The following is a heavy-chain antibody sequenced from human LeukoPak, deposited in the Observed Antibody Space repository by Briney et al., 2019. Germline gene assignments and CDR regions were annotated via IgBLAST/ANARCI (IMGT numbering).Heavy chain of an antibody. Sequence: SETLSLTCAVYGGSFSGYYWSWIRQPPGKGLEWIGEINHSGSTNYNPSLKSQVTISVDTSKNQFSLKLSSVTAADTAVYYCARGVAYCSSTSCPRLINWFDPWGQGTLVTVSS. CDR3: ARGVAYCSSTSCPRLINWFDP. CDR2: INHSGST. J-gene: IGHJ5*02. V-gene: IGHV4-34*01. CDR1: GGSFSGYY. D-gene: IGHD2-2*01.